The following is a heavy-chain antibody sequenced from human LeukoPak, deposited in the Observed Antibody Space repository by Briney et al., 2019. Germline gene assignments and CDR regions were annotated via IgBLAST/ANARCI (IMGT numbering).Heavy chain of an antibody. CDR2: MYYSGST. J-gene: IGHJ3*02. Sequence: SETLSLTCTASGGSISSYYWSWIRQPPGKGLEWIGYMYYSGSTNYNPSLKSRVTISVDTSKKQFSLELSSVTAADTAVYYCARETKYCSGGSCYSDGLDIWGQGTMVTVSS. CDR3: ARETKYCSGGSCYSDGLDI. V-gene: IGHV4-59*01. D-gene: IGHD2-15*01. CDR1: GGSISSYY.